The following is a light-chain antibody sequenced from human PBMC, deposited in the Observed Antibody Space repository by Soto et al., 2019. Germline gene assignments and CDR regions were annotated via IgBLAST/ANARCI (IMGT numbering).Light chain of an antibody. V-gene: IGKV3-15*01. Sequence: EIVMTQSPATLSVFPGERATLSCRASQSLGSNLAWYQQKPGQAPRLLLYGASTRATGVPARFSGSGSGTEFTLTISSLQSEDFAVYYCQQYNNWPPWTFGQGTKVEIK. CDR1: QSLGSN. CDR3: QQYNNWPPWT. J-gene: IGKJ1*01. CDR2: GAS.